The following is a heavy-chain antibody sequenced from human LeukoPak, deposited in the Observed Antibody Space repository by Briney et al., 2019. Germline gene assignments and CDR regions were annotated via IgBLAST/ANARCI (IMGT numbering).Heavy chain of an antibody. J-gene: IGHJ4*02. CDR2: IIPIFGTA. CDR1: GYTFTGYY. D-gene: IGHD5-12*01. V-gene: IGHV1-69*05. Sequence: ASVKVSCKASGYTFTGYYMHWVRQAPGQGLEWMGRIIPIFGTANYAQKFQGRVTITTDESTSTAYMELSSLRSEDTAVYYCARDRMDIVATTIGSFDYWGQGTLVAVSS. CDR3: ARDRMDIVATTIGSFDY.